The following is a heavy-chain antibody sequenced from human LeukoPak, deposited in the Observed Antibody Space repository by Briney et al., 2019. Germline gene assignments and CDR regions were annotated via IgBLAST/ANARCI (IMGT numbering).Heavy chain of an antibody. V-gene: IGHV3-30*02. D-gene: IGHD3-3*01. CDR1: GFTFSSYG. CDR2: IRYDGSNK. J-gene: IGHJ3*02. Sequence: GGSLRLSCAASGFTFSSYGMHWVRQAPGKGLEWVAFIRYDGSNKYYADSVKGRFTISRDNSKNTLYLQMNSLRAEDTAVYYCAKDQTLPITIFGVVISPGAFGIWGQGTMVTVSS. CDR3: AKDQTLPITIFGVVISPGAFGI.